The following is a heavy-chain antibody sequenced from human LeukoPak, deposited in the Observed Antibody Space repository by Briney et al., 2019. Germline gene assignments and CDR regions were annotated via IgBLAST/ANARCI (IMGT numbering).Heavy chain of an antibody. CDR3: ARRSGSHFDY. CDR2: IRFDGSDK. V-gene: IGHV3-33*01. Sequence: GRSLRLSCAASGFTFSSYGMHWVRQAPGKGLEWVAVIRFDGSDKYYADSVKGRFTISRDSSKNTLYLQMNSLRADDTAVYYCARRSGSHFDYWGQGTLVTVSS. D-gene: IGHD1-26*01. J-gene: IGHJ4*02. CDR1: GFTFSSYG.